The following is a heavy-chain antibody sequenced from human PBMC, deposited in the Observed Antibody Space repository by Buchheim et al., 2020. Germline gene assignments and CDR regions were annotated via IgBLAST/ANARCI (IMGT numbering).Heavy chain of an antibody. V-gene: IGHV3-23*01. J-gene: IGHJ6*02. CDR2: ISGSGGST. D-gene: IGHD3-3*01. Sequence: EVQLLESGGGLVQPGGSLRLSCAASGFTFSSYAMSWVRQAPGKGLEWVSAISGSGGSTYYADSVKGRFTISRDNFKNTLYLQMNSLRAEDTAVYYCAKDSDYDFWSGSDNYYGMDVWGQGTT. CDR3: AKDSDYDFWSGSDNYYGMDV. CDR1: GFTFSSYA.